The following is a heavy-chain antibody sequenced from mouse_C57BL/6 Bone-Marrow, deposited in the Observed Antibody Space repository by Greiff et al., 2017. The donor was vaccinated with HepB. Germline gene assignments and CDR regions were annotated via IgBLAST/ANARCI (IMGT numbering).Heavy chain of an antibody. CDR3: ARRDGYYVAWFAY. V-gene: IGHV1-81*01. D-gene: IGHD2-3*01. Sequence: QVQLKESGAELARPGASVKLSCKASGYTFTSYGISWVKQRTGQGLEWIGEIYPRSGNTYYNEKFKGKATLTADKSSSTAYMELRSLTSEDSAVYFGARRDGYYVAWFAYWGQGTLVTVSA. J-gene: IGHJ3*01. CDR1: GYTFTSYG. CDR2: IYPRSGNT.